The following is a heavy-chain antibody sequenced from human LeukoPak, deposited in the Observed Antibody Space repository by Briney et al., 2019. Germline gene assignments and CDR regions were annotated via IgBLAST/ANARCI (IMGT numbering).Heavy chain of an antibody. D-gene: IGHD3-10*01. CDR3: ARTESGSGYDY. J-gene: IGHJ4*02. CDR1: GFSLGTRGMR. CDR2: IDWDDDK. Sequence: XXLVKPTXTLTLTGTFSGFSLGTRGMRVSWIXQXPGKALEWLSRIDWDDDKFYSTSLKTRLTISKDTSKNQVVLTMTNMDPVDTATYYCARTESGSGYDYWGQGTLVTVSS. V-gene: IGHV2-70*04.